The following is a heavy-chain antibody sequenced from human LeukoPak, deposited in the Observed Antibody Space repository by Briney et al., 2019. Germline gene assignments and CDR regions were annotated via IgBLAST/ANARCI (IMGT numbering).Heavy chain of an antibody. D-gene: IGHD5-18*01. CDR1: GGTFSSYA. Sequence: GASVKVSCKASGGTFSSYAISWVRQAPGQGLEWMGRIIPILGIANYAQKFQGRVTITADKSTSTAYMELSSLRSEDTAVYYCARDKGGGYPPFDYWGQGTLVTVSS. CDR2: IIPILGIA. J-gene: IGHJ4*02. V-gene: IGHV1-69*04. CDR3: ARDKGGGYPPFDY.